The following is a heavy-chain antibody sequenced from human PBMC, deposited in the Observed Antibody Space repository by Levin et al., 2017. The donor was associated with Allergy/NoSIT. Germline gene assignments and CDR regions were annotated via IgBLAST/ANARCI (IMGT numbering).Heavy chain of an antibody. V-gene: IGHV1-2*02. CDR1: RNTFIGYY. J-gene: IGHJ3*01. Sequence: VASVKVSCKTSRNTFIGYYIHWVRQAPGQGLEWMGWINPNNGGTNSAQKFQGRVTMTRDTSISTVYMELSRLRSDDTAVYYCARRNSGYDAFDFWGQGTMVTVSS. D-gene: IGHD5-12*01. CDR2: INPNNGGT. CDR3: ARRNSGYDAFDF.